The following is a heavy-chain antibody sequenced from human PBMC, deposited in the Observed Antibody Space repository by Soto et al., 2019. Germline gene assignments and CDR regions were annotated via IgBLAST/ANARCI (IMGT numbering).Heavy chain of an antibody. CDR3: AREKARSSGWSYYFDY. J-gene: IGHJ4*02. Sequence: VASVKVSCKASGYTFTSYYMHWVRQAPGQGLEWMGIINLSGGTTTYAQKFQGRVTMTRDTSTSTVYMELSSLRSEDTAVYYCAREKARSSGWSYYFDYWGQGTLVTVS. CDR1: GYTFTSYY. CDR2: INLSGGTT. D-gene: IGHD6-19*01. V-gene: IGHV1-46*01.